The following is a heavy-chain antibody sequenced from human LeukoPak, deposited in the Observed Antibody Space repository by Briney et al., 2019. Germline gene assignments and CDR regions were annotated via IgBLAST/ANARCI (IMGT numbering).Heavy chain of an antibody. D-gene: IGHD3-3*01. CDR2: IYTSGST. V-gene: IGHV4-61*02. CDR3: ARDAYDFWSGDFSPLGFDY. J-gene: IGHJ4*02. Sequence: SSETLSLTCTVSGGSISSGSYYWSWIRQPAGKGLGWIGRIYTSGSTNYNPSLKSRVTISVDTSKNQFSLKLSSVTAADTAVYYCARDAYDFWSGDFSPLGFDYWGQGTLVTVSS. CDR1: GGSISSGSYY.